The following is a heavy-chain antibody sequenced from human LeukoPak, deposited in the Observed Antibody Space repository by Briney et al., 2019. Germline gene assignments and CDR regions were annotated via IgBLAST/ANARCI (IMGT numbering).Heavy chain of an antibody. CDR1: GFTFSSYA. D-gene: IGHD1-26*01. Sequence: PGGSLRLSCAASGFTFSSYAMQWVRQAPGKGLEWVAVISYDGSNKYYADSVKGRFTISRDNSKNTLYLQMNSLRAEDTAVYYCARDREWELLGPFDYWGQGTLVTVSS. J-gene: IGHJ4*02. CDR3: ARDREWELLGPFDY. V-gene: IGHV3-30-3*01. CDR2: ISYDGSNK.